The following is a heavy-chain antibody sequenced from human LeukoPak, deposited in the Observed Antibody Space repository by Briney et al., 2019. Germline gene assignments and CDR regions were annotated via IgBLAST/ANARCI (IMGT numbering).Heavy chain of an antibody. CDR2: ISSSSGPI. CDR1: GFSFSSYS. J-gene: IGHJ4*02. D-gene: IGHD6-19*01. V-gene: IGHV3-48*04. CDR3: ARGGAYSSGWTGGYFAY. Sequence: GGSLRLSCAASGFSFSSYSMNWVRQAPGKGLEWVSYISSSSGPIYYADSLKGRFTISRDNAKNSLYLQMSSLRAEDTAVYYCARGGAYSSGWTGGYFAYWGQGALVTVSS.